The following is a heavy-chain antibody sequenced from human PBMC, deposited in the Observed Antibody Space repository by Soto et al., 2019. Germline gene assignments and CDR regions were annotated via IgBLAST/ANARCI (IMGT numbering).Heavy chain of an antibody. J-gene: IGHJ4*02. Sequence: TGGSLRLSCTASGFTFGDYAMSWFRQAPGKGLEWVGFIRSKAYGGTTEYAASVKGRFTISRDDSKSIAYLQMNSLKTEDTATYYCAKAKGGGYNHRFDYWGQGTVVTVSS. CDR2: IRSKAYGGTT. CDR1: GFTFGDYA. V-gene: IGHV3-49*03. CDR3: AKAKGGGYNHRFDY. D-gene: IGHD5-12*01.